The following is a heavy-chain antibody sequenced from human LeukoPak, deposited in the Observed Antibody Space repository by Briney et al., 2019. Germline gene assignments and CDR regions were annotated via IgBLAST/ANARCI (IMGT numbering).Heavy chain of an antibody. CDR1: GFTFGDYA. J-gene: IGHJ6*02. Sequence: GGSLRLSCRTSGFTFGDYAMSWVRQAPGKGLEWVGSIRSRTYGGTTENAASLKGRFVISRDDSKSIAYLQMNSLKTEDTAVYYCTRDRVVATTTYYYYYGMDFWGQGATVTVSS. CDR2: IRSRTYGGTT. V-gene: IGHV3-49*04. CDR3: TRDRVVATTTYYYYYGMDF. D-gene: IGHD2-15*01.